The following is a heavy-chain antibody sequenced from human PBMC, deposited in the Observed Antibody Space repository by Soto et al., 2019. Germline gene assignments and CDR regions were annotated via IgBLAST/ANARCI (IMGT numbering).Heavy chain of an antibody. V-gene: IGHV4-31*03. CDR2: IYYSGST. CDR1: GGSISSGGYC. CDR3: ERGYYDMLTGYFQGVNWFDP. D-gene: IGHD3-9*01. J-gene: IGHJ5*02. Sequence: SETLSLTCTVSGGSISSGGYCWSWIRQHPVRRVEWIGYIYYSGSTYYNPYLKSRVTISVDKYKNQFSLKLSSVTAADTGVDYCERGYYDMLTGYFQGVNWFDPWGQGSLVTVSS.